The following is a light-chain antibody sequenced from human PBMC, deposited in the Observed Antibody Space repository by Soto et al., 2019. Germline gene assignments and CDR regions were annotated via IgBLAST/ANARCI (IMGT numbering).Light chain of an antibody. V-gene: IGKV1-39*01. J-gene: IGKJ2*01. CDR1: QSISSY. CDR3: QQSYSTPPYT. Sequence: IQMTPSPSSLSASVGDRVTITCRARQSISSYLNWYQQKQGKAPKILIYAASSLQSGVPSRFSGSGSGTDFTLTISSLQPEDFATYYCQQSYSTPPYTFGQGTKLEIK. CDR2: AAS.